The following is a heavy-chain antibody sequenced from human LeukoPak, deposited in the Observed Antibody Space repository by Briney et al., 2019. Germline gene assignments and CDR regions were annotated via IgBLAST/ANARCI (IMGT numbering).Heavy chain of an antibody. CDR3: AKGVVMRGYYYYGMDV. Sequence: GGSLRLSCEASGFTFSSYWMSWVRQATGKGLEWVANIKTDGSEKYYVDSVKGRFTISRDDAKNSLYLQMNSLRAEDTAVYYCAKGVVMRGYYYYGMDVWGQGTTVTVSS. V-gene: IGHV3-7*03. CDR1: GFTFSSYW. D-gene: IGHD2-21*01. CDR2: IKTDGSEK. J-gene: IGHJ6*02.